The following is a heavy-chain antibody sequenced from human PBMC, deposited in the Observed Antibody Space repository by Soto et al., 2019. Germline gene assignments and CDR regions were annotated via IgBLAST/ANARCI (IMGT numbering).Heavy chain of an antibody. Sequence: QLQLQESGSGLVKPSQTLSLTCAVSGGSISSGGYSWSWIRQPPGKGLEWIGYIYHSGSTNYNPSLQRRVTMSADRSKNQFSLKLSSVTAADTAVYYCAGGSGSYYYWGQGTLVTVSS. D-gene: IGHD3-10*01. CDR2: IYHSGST. CDR3: AGGSGSYYY. J-gene: IGHJ4*02. CDR1: GGSISSGGYS. V-gene: IGHV4-30-2*01.